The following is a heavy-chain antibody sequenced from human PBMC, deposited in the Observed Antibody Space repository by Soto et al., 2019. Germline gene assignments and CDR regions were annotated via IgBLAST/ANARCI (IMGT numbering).Heavy chain of an antibody. CDR2: ISGSGGTT. J-gene: IGHJ6*02. CDR1: GFAFSSYA. D-gene: IGHD6-13*01. CDR3: AKVDSSSLYVSYYYGVDG. Sequence: GSLRLSCGASGFAFSSYAMGWVRRGPGMGLRGISAISGSGGTTYYADSDKGRFTISRDNSKNTLYLQMNSLRAEDTAVYYCAKVDSSSLYVSYYYGVDGWGQGTTVTVSS. V-gene: IGHV3-23*01.